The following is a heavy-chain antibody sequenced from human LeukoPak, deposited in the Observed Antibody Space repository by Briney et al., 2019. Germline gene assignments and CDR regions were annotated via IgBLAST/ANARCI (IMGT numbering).Heavy chain of an antibody. V-gene: IGHV5-51*01. CDR2: IYPGDSDT. Sequence: GESLKISCKGSGYSFTSYWIAWVPKMPGKGLDGLGIIYPGDSDTRYSPSFQGQVTISADKSISTAYLQWSSLKASDTAMYYCARPNRGIVGAKGFSYFDYWGEGTLVTVSS. D-gene: IGHD1-26*01. J-gene: IGHJ4*02. CDR1: GYSFTSYW. CDR3: ARPNRGIVGAKGFSYFDY.